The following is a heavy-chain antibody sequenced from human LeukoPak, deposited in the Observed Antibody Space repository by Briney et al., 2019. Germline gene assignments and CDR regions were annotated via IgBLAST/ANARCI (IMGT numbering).Heavy chain of an antibody. J-gene: IGHJ3*02. CDR2: ISGGGGST. Sequence: PGGSLRLSCAASGFTFSSDAMSWVRQVPGRGLEWVSAISGGGGSTYHADSVKGRFTISRDNAKNTLYLQMNSLRAEDTGVYYCLTIVETTFDAFDIWGQGTMVSVSS. CDR3: LTIVETTFDAFDI. CDR1: GFTFSSDA. D-gene: IGHD2/OR15-2a*01. V-gene: IGHV3-23*01.